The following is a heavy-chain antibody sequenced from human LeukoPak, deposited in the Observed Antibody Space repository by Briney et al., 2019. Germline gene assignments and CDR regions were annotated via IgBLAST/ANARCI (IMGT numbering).Heavy chain of an antibody. V-gene: IGHV3-30*18. Sequence: PGRSLRLSCAASGFTFSSYGMHWVRQAPGKGLEWVAVISYDGSNKYYADSVKGRFTISRDNSKNTLYLQMNSLRAEDTAVYYCAKDRYSSSWDYIDYWGQGTLVTVSS. CDR1: GFTFSSYG. J-gene: IGHJ4*02. CDR3: AKDRYSSSWDYIDY. D-gene: IGHD6-13*01. CDR2: ISYDGSNK.